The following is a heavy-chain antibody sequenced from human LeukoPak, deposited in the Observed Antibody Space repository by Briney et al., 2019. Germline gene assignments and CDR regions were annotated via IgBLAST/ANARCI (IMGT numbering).Heavy chain of an antibody. CDR2: INPNIGGT. Sequence: ASVKVSCKASGYTFTGYYMHWVRQAPGQGLEWMGWINPNIGGTNYAQKSQGRVTMTRDTSISTAYMELSRLRSDDTAVYYCARDMYCSSTSCYFYYYYGMDVWGQGTTVTVSS. J-gene: IGHJ6*02. D-gene: IGHD2-2*01. V-gene: IGHV1-2*02. CDR3: ARDMYCSSTSCYFYYYYGMDV. CDR1: GYTFTGYY.